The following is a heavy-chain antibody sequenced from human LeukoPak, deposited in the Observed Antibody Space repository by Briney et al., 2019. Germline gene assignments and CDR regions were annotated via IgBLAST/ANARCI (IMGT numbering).Heavy chain of an antibody. V-gene: IGHV3-7*03. Sequence: PGGSLRLPCAASGFTFSSYWMSWVRQAPGKGLEWVANIKQDGSEKYYVDSVKGRFTISRDNSKNTLYLQMNSLRAEDTAVYYCAKDRGSGSYVFPYYFDYWGQGTLVTVSS. D-gene: IGHD3-10*01. CDR1: GFTFSSYW. J-gene: IGHJ4*02. CDR2: IKQDGSEK. CDR3: AKDRGSGSYVFPYYFDY.